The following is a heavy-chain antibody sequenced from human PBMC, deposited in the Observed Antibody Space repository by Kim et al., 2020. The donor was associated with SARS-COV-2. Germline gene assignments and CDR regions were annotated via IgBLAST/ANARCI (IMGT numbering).Heavy chain of an antibody. V-gene: IGHV3-66*02. Sequence: GGSLRLSCAASGFTVSSNYMSWVRQAPGKGLEWVSVIYSGGSTYYADSVKGRFTISRDNSKNTLYLQMNSLRAEDTAVYYCARDQQQLVPHEYYFDYWGQGTLFTVSS. CDR3: ARDQQQLVPHEYYFDY. D-gene: IGHD6-13*01. J-gene: IGHJ4*02. CDR2: IYSGGST. CDR1: GFTVSSNY.